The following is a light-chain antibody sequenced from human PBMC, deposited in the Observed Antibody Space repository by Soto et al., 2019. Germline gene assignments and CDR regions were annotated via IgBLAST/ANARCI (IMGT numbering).Light chain of an antibody. V-gene: IGKV3-15*01. CDR3: QQYNYWPSRT. CDR1: QSITTN. J-gene: IGKJ1*01. Sequence: VMTQSPATLSVSPGERATLSCRASQSITTNLAWYQQKPGQAPRLLMYGASTRAANIPARFSGSGSGTEFTLTISRLQSEDFAVYYCQQYNYWPSRTFGQGTKV. CDR2: GAS.